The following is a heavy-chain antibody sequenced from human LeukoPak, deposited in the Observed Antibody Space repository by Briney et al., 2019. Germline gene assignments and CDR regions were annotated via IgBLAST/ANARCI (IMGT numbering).Heavy chain of an antibody. J-gene: IGHJ4*02. V-gene: IGHV1-69*01. CDR1: GGTFSSYA. Sequence: GSSVKVSCKASGGTFSSYAISWVRQAPGQGLEWMGGIIPIFGTANYAQKFQGGVTITADESTSTAYMELSSLRSEDTAVYYCARVGVTMVRGVILYFDYWGQGTLVTVSS. CDR2: IIPIFGTA. CDR3: ARVGVTMVRGVILYFDY. D-gene: IGHD3-10*01.